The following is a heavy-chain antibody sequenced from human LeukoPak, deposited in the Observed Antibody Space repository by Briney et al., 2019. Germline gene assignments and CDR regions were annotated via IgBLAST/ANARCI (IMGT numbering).Heavy chain of an antibody. CDR3: ARKEWLLYDY. V-gene: IGHV3-21*01. CDR2: ISSSSSYI. D-gene: IGHD3-3*01. CDR1: GFTFSSYS. J-gene: IGHJ4*02. Sequence: GGSLRLPCAASGFTFSSYSMNWVRQAPGKGLEWVSSISSSSSYIYYADSVKGRFTISRDNAKNSLYLQMNSLRAEDTAVYYCARKEWLLYDYWGQGTLVTVSS.